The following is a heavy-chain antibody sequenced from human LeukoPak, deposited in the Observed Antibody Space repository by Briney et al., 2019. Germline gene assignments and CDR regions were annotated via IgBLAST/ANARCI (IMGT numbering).Heavy chain of an antibody. CDR1: GFTFSTYW. Sequence: GGSLRLSCAASGFTFSTYWMSWVRQAPGKGLEWVANIKEDGSEKYYVDSVKGRFTISRDNAKNSLNLQMTSLRAEDTAVYYCARGEVVTAMDYWGQGTLVTVSS. D-gene: IGHD2-21*02. CDR2: IKEDGSEK. CDR3: ARGEVVTAMDY. V-gene: IGHV3-7*03. J-gene: IGHJ4*02.